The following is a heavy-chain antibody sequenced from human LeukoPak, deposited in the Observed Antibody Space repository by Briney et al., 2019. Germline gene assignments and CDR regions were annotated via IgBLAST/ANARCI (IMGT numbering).Heavy chain of an antibody. CDR3: AKDIQLST. Sequence: GGSLRLSCAVSGFTFRGAAMTWVRQAPGKGLEWVSLISSSGNNAYYADSVKGRFTISRDNSKSTLSLQMNSLRVEDTAIYYCAKDIQLSTWGLGTRVTVSS. CDR2: ISSSGNNA. CDR1: GFTFRGAA. J-gene: IGHJ3*01. V-gene: IGHV3-23*01. D-gene: IGHD5-24*01.